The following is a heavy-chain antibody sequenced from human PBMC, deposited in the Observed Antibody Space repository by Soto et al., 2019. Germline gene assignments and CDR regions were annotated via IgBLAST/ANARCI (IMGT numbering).Heavy chain of an antibody. Sequence: PGGSLRLSCAASGFTFSSYEMNWVRQAPGKGLEWVSYISSSGSTIYYADSVKGRFTISRDNAKNSLYLQMNSLRAEDTAVYYCARDYWATSPQYYCYYYGMDVWGQGTTVTVSS. CDR3: ARDYWATSPQYYCYYYGMDV. CDR1: GFTFSSYE. CDR2: ISSSGSTI. J-gene: IGHJ6*02. D-gene: IGHD1-26*01. V-gene: IGHV3-48*03.